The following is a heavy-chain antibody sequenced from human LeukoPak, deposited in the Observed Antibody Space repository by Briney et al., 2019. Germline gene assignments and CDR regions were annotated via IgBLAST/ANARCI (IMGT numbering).Heavy chain of an antibody. V-gene: IGHV4-39*07. CDR2: IHYNGST. CDR1: GGFISSSSSHY. J-gene: IGHJ6*03. D-gene: IGHD2-21*01. CDR3: ARDAYSSYYMDV. Sequence: SETLSLTCTVSGGFISSSSSHYWGWVRQPPGKGLEWIGSIHYNGSTYYNPSLKSRVSISVDMSKNQFSLKLSSVTAADTAVYYCARDAYSSYYMDVWGKGTTVTVSS.